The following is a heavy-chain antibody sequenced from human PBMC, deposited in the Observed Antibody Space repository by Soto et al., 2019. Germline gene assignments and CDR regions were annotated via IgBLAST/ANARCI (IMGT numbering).Heavy chain of an antibody. CDR1: GYTFTSYY. J-gene: IGHJ4*02. Sequence: QVQLEQSGAEVKKPGASVKVSCKASGYTFTSYYMHWVRQAPGQGLEWMGKINPSGGSTGYAQKFQGRDTMTRDRSTSTVYMELSSLRSEDTAVYYCARLSSMVTSPLDYWGQGTLVTVSS. D-gene: IGHD4-17*01. CDR2: INPSGGST. CDR3: ARLSSMVTSPLDY. V-gene: IGHV1-46*01.